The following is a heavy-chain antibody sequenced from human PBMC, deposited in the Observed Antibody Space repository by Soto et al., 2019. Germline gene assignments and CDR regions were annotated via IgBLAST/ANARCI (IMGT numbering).Heavy chain of an antibody. CDR2: ISAHNDNT. D-gene: IGHD1-1*01. Sequence: QVNLVQSGAEVRKPGASVKVSCKSSGYTFTSYGIAWVRQAPGQRLEWMGWISAHNDNTNYAQKVQGRVTVTRDTSTSTAYIELRNLRSDDTAVYYCARGRYGDYWGQGALVTVSS. V-gene: IGHV1-18*01. J-gene: IGHJ4*02. CDR3: ARGRYGDY. CDR1: GYTFTSYG.